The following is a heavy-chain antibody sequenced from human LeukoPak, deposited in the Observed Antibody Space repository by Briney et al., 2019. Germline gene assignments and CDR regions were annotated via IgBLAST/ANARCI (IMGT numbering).Heavy chain of an antibody. Sequence: GGSLRLSCAASGLSVSGYWLTWVRQAPGKGLEWVANIKQDGSEKNYVDSVKGRFTISRDNADNSLYLEMTNLRVEDTAVYYCARGGGSYDYWGQGTLVTVSS. J-gene: IGHJ4*02. CDR1: GLSVSGYW. CDR2: IKQDGSEK. CDR3: ARGGGSYDY. V-gene: IGHV3-7*01. D-gene: IGHD1-26*01.